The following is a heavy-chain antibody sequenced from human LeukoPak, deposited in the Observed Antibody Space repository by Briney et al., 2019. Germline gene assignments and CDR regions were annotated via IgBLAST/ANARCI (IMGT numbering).Heavy chain of an antibody. CDR2: IYYSGST. CDR3: ARLKQLVSRYYFDY. J-gene: IGHJ4*02. D-gene: IGHD6-13*01. Sequence: SETLSLTCTVSGGSISSSSYYWGWIRQPPGKGLEWIGSIYYSGSTYYNPSLKSRVTISVDTSKNQFSLKLSSVTAADTAVYYCARLKQLVSRYYFDYWGQGTLVTVSS. V-gene: IGHV4-39*01. CDR1: GGSISSSSYY.